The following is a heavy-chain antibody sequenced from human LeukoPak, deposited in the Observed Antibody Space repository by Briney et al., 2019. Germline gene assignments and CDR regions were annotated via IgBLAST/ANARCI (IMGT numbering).Heavy chain of an antibody. J-gene: IGHJ4*02. CDR2: IGGGSSTI. CDR3: ARDGARGVATDYDY. Sequence: GGSLRLSCAASGFTFSSYSMNWVRQAPGKGLEWLSYIGGGSSTIFYADSVKGRFTISRDNAKNSLFLQMNSLRDEDTAVYYCARDGARGVATDYDYWGQGTLATVSS. V-gene: IGHV3-48*02. D-gene: IGHD5-12*01. CDR1: GFTFSSYS.